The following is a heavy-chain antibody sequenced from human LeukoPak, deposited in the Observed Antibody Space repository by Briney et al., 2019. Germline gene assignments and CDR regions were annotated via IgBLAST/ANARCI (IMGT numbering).Heavy chain of an antibody. CDR2: IKQDGREK. J-gene: IGHJ4*02. CDR1: GFTFSDYY. V-gene: IGHV3-7*01. D-gene: IGHD4-23*01. CDR3: AREVTPYY. Sequence: GGSLRLSCVASGFTFSDYYMTWVRQPPGKGLGWVANIKQDGREKYYVYSVKGRFTISRENAKTSLFLQMNSLRAADTAVYYCAREVTPYYWGQGTLVTVSS.